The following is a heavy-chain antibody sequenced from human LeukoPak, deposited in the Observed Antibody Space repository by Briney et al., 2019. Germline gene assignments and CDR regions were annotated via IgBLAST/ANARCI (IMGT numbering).Heavy chain of an antibody. J-gene: IGHJ6*03. CDR2: INHSGST. Sequence: SETLSLTCTVYGGSFSGYYWSWIRQPPGKGLEWIGEINHSGSTNYNPSLKSRVTISVDTSKNQFSLKLSSVTAADTAVYYCARGDYYYYMDVWGKGTTVTVSS. V-gene: IGHV4-34*01. CDR3: ARGDYYYYMDV. CDR1: GGSFSGYY.